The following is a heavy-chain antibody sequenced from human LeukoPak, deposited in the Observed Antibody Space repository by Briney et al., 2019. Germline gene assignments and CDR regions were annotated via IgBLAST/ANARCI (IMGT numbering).Heavy chain of an antibody. CDR1: GYTFTSYG. J-gene: IGHJ4*02. D-gene: IGHD4-17*01. CDR2: ISAYNGNT. CDR3: ARETTVTTDFDY. Sequence: GASVTVSCKASGYTFTSYGISWVRQAPGQGLEWMGWISAYNGNTNYAQKLQGRVTMTTDTSTSTVYMELRSLRSDDTAVYYCARETTVTTDFDYWGQGTLVTVSS. V-gene: IGHV1-18*01.